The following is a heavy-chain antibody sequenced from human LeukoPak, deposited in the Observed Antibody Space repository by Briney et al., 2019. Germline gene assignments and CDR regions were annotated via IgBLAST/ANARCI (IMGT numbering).Heavy chain of an antibody. CDR2: INHSGST. J-gene: IGHJ4*02. Sequence: SETLSLTCAVYGGSFSGYYWSWIRQPPGKGLEWIGEINHSGSTNYNPSLKSRVTISVDTSKNQFSLKLSSVTAADTAVYYCARGGSAYGYYPFALDYWGQGTLVTVSS. V-gene: IGHV4-34*01. CDR3: ARGGSAYGYYPFALDY. D-gene: IGHD3-22*01. CDR1: GGSFSGYY.